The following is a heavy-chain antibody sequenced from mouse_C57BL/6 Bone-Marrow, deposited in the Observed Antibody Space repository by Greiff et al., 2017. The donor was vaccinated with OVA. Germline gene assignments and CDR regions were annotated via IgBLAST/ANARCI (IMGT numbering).Heavy chain of an antibody. CDR2: IYPRSGNT. D-gene: IGHD1-1*01. V-gene: IGHV1-81*01. CDR1: GYTFTSYG. J-gene: IGHJ4*01. CDR3: ARERSYYYASSPYYAMDY. Sequence: VQLQQSGAELARPGASVKLSCKASGYTFTSYGISWVKQRTGQGLEWIGEIYPRSGNTYYNEKFKGKATLTADKSSSTAYMELRSLTSEDSAVYFCARERSYYYASSPYYAMDYWGQGTSVTVSS.